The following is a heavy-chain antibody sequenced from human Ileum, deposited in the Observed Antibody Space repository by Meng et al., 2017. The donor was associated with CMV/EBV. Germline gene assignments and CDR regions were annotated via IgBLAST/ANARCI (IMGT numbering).Heavy chain of an antibody. V-gene: IGHV4-34*02. CDR1: GGSFSSFS. Sequence: VQLQQGGAGLLKPSETLSLTCGVNGGSFSSFSWTWIRQPPGKGPEWIGDINHRGTTNYSPPLKSRVTISIDTSKKQFSLRLSSLTAADTAVYYCTRGRVGDWGFDFWGQGTLVTVSS. CDR2: INHRGTT. J-gene: IGHJ4*02. D-gene: IGHD1-26*01. CDR3: TRGRVGDWGFDF.